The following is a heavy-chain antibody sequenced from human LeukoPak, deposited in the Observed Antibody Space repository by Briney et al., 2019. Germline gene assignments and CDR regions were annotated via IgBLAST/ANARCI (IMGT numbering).Heavy chain of an antibody. CDR3: ARGVDYYDSSGTIDY. CDR1: GFTFSSYA. D-gene: IGHD3-22*01. CDR2: ISGSGGST. Sequence: PGGSLRLSCAASGFTFSSYAMSWVRRAPGKGLEWVSAISGSGGSTYYADSVKGRFTISRDNSKNTLYLQMNSLRAEDTAVYYCARGVDYYDSSGTIDYWGQGTLVTVSS. J-gene: IGHJ4*02. V-gene: IGHV3-23*01.